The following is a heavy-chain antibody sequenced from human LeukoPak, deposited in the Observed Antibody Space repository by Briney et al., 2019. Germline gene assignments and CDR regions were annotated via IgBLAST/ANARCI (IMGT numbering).Heavy chain of an antibody. V-gene: IGHV4-39*07. CDR1: GGSISSSSYY. D-gene: IGHD4-23*01. CDR2: IYYSGST. J-gene: IGHJ4*02. Sequence: PSETLSLTCTVSGGSISSSSYYWGWIRQPPGKGLEWIGRIYYSGSTYYNPSLKSRVTISVDTSKNQFSLKLSSVTAADTAVYYCARDEERWYDYWGQGTLVTVSS. CDR3: ARDEERWYDY.